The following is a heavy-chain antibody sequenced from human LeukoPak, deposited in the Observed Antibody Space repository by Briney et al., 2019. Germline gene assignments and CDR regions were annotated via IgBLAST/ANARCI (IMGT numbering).Heavy chain of an antibody. CDR2: IYYSGRT. D-gene: IGHD3-22*01. Sequence: SETLSLTCTVSGDSISSSSYYWGWIRQPPGKGLEWIGDIYYSGRTYYNLSLRNRVYISLDTSKNRFSLTLTSVTAADTAVYYCARRRYYDSTGFFDWGRGSLVIVSS. CDR1: GDSISSSSYY. J-gene: IGHJ1*01. V-gene: IGHV4-39*02. CDR3: ARRRYYDSTGFFD.